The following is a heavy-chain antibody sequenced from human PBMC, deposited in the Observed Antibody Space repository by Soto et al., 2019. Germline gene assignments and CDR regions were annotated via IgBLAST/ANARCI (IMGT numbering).Heavy chain of an antibody. V-gene: IGHV4-39*01. Sequence: PSDTLSLTCTVSGGSISISNYYWGWIRQPPGKGLEWIGSIYYGGGTYYNPSLKSRVTISVDTSKNQFSLKLSSVTAADTAVYYCATQEVGGSYVYTFDPWGQGTLVTVS. CDR1: GGSISISNYY. J-gene: IGHJ5*02. CDR3: ATQEVGGSYVYTFDP. D-gene: IGHD1-26*01. CDR2: IYYGGGT.